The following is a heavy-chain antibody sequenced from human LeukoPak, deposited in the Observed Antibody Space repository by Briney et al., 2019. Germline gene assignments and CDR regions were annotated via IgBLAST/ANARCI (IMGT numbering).Heavy chain of an antibody. D-gene: IGHD2-8*02. Sequence: GGSLRLSCAASGFTFSRYAMHWVRQAPGGGLEHVSAISRDGVNTYYAKSVEDRFIISRDNSRNTLFLQMGSLRAEGTAVYYCATPGITSTGGFDHWGRGTLVTVSS. CDR1: GFTFSRYA. J-gene: IGHJ4*02. CDR3: ATPGITSTGGFDH. CDR2: ISRDGVNT. V-gene: IGHV3-64*01.